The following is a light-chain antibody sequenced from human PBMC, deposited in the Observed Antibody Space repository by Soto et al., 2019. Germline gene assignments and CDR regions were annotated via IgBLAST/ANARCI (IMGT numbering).Light chain of an antibody. CDR3: QKYNSAPFT. CDR2: AAS. Sequence: DIQMTQSPSSLSASVGDRVTITCRASQGISNYLAWYQQKPGKVPKLLIHAASTLQSGVPSRFSGSGSGTDFTLTSSSQQPEDVATYYRQKYNSAPFTFGPGTKVEIK. V-gene: IGKV1-27*01. CDR1: QGISNY. J-gene: IGKJ3*01.